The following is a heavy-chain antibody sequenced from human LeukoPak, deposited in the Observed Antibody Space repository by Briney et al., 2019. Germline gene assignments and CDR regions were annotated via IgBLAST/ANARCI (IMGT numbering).Heavy chain of an antibody. V-gene: IGHV3-33*01. D-gene: IGHD5-24*01. Sequence: PGGSLRLSCAASGFIYSGYGMHWVRQAPGKGLEWVAVIWYDGGNKYYADSVKGRFTISRDNSKNTLYLQMNSLRAEDTAVFYCARGNFRRDGYNFDYWGQGTLVTVSS. CDR3: ARGNFRRDGYNFDY. CDR1: GFIYSGYG. CDR2: IWYDGGNK. J-gene: IGHJ4*02.